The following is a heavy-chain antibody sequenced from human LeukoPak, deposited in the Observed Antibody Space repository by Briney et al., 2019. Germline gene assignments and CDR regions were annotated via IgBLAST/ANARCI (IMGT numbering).Heavy chain of an antibody. J-gene: IGHJ5*02. V-gene: IGHV3-49*04. CDR2: IRSKAYGGTT. CDR1: GFTFGDYA. D-gene: IGHD3-3*01. CDR3: TRDPVYDFWRGYSNWFDP. Sequence: GRSLRLSCTASGFTFGDYALSWVRQAPGKGLEWVGFIRSKAYGGTTEYAASVKGRFTISRDDSKSIAYLQMNSLKTEDTAVYYCTRDPVYDFWRGYSNWFDPWGQGTLVTVSS.